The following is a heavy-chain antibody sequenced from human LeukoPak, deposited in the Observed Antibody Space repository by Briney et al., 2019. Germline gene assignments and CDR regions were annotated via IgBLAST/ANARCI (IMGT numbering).Heavy chain of an antibody. V-gene: IGHV4-34*01. CDR3: AREARRSRFDP. CDR2: INHSGST. Sequence: SETLSLTCAVSGGSFSDYYWSWIRQPPGKGLEWIGEINHSGSTNYNPSLKSRVTISVDTSKNQFSLKLSSVTAADTAVYYCAREARRSRFDPWGQGTLVTVSS. CDR1: GGSFSDYY. J-gene: IGHJ5*02. D-gene: IGHD3-10*01.